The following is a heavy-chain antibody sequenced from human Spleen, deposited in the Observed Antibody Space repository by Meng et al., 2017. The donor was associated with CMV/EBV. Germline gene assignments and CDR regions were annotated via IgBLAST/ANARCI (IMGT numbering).Heavy chain of an antibody. J-gene: IGHJ4*02. Sequence: CKASGYTFTSYGISWVRQAPGQGLEWMGWISADNGNTNYAQKLQGRVTMTTDTSTSTAYMELRSLRSDDTAVYYCARMDSSGYGTDYWGQGTLVTVSS. V-gene: IGHV1-18*01. CDR2: ISADNGNT. D-gene: IGHD3-22*01. CDR1: GYTFTSYG. CDR3: ARMDSSGYGTDY.